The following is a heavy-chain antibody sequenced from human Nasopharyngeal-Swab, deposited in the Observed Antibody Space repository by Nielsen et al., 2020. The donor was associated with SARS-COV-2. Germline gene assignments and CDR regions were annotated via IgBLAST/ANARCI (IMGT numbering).Heavy chain of an antibody. J-gene: IGHJ5*02. D-gene: IGHD2-8*01. CDR2: IYYSGST. CDR1: GGSISSYY. V-gene: IGHV4-59*08. Sequence: SETLSLTCTVSGGSISSYYWSWIRQPPGKGLEWIGYIYYSGSTNYNPSLKSRVTISVDTSKNQFSLKLSPVTAADTAVYYCARLALGYCTNGVCYQGFDPWGQGTLVTVSS. CDR3: ARLALGYCTNGVCYQGFDP.